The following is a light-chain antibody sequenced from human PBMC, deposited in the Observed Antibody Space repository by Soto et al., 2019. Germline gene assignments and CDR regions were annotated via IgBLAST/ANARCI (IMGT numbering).Light chain of an antibody. CDR3: GTWDTSLSAVV. V-gene: IGLV1-51*01. CDR2: DNN. J-gene: IGLJ2*01. CDR1: SSNIGKNY. Sequence: QSVLTQPPSVSAAPGQKVTISCSGSSSNIGKNYVSWYQRLPGTAPKLLIYDNNERSSGIPDRFSGSKSGTSATLGIAGPQTGDEADYYCGTWDTSLSAVVFGGGTKLTVL.